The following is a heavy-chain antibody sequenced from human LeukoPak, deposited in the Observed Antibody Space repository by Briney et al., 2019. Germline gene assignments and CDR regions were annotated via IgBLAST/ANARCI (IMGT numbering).Heavy chain of an antibody. D-gene: IGHD3-22*01. CDR1: GYTFTGYY. V-gene: IGHV1-2*06. J-gene: IGHJ4*02. CDR3: ARAKYYYDSSGHPEDY. Sequence: ASVKVSCKASGYTFTGYYMHWVRQAPGRGLEWMGRINPNSGGTNYAQKFQGRVTMTRDTSISTAYMELSRLRSDDTAVYYCARAKYYYDSSGHPEDYWGQGTLVTVSS. CDR2: INPNSGGT.